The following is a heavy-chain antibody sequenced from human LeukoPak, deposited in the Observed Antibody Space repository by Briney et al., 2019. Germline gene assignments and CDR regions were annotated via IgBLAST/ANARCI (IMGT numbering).Heavy chain of an antibody. Sequence: PSETLSLTCSVSGGSISSYYRSWIRQPPGKGLEWIGYIYYSGSTNYNPSLKSRVTISVDTSENQLSLKLSSVTAADTALYYCARAHTSSWYMDYWGQGTLVTVSS. CDR1: GGSISSYY. D-gene: IGHD6-13*01. CDR2: IYYSGST. J-gene: IGHJ4*02. V-gene: IGHV4-59*01. CDR3: ARAHTSSWYMDY.